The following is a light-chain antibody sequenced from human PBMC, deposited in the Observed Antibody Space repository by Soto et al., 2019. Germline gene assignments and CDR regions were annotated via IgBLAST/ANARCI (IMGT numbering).Light chain of an antibody. Sequence: QSALTQPPSASGSPGQSVTIPCTGTSSDVGFYNYVSWYQQHPGKAPKLIIYEVSKRPSGVPDRFSGSKSGNTASLTVSGLQSEDEADYYCSSYAGSNNLGRFGGGTKLTVL. CDR1: SSDVGFYNY. CDR2: EVS. J-gene: IGLJ2*01. V-gene: IGLV2-8*01. CDR3: SSYAGSNNLGR.